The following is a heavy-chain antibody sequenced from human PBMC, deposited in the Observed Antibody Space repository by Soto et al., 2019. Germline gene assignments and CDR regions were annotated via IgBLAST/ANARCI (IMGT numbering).Heavy chain of an antibody. Sequence: SETLSLTCTVSGGSISSYYWSWIRQPPGKGLEWIGYIYYSATTNYNPSLKSRVTISVDTSKNQFSLKLTSVTAADTAVYYCARASYMGTSDWGQGTLVTVSS. CDR3: ARASYMGTSD. D-gene: IGHD1-7*01. J-gene: IGHJ4*02. CDR2: IYYSATT. V-gene: IGHV4-59*01. CDR1: GGSISSYY.